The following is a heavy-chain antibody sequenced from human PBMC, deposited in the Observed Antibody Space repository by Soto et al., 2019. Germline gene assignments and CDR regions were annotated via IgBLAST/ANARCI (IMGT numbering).Heavy chain of an antibody. CDR3: AKSNLKVFWTGVFSAY. D-gene: IGHD3-3*01. CDR2: ISGSGGST. Sequence: GGSLRLSCAASGFTFSSYAMSWVRQAPGKGLEWVSAISGSGGSTYYADSVKGRFTISRDNSKNTLYLQMNSLRAEDTAVYYCAKSNLKVFWTGVFSAYWGQGPLVTVSS. V-gene: IGHV3-23*01. CDR1: GFTFSSYA. J-gene: IGHJ4*02.